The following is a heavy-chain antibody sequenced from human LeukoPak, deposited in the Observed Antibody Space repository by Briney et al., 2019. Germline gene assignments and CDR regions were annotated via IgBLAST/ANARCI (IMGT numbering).Heavy chain of an antibody. CDR2: IYYSGST. V-gene: IGHV4-59*12. CDR1: GVSISSYY. D-gene: IGHD4-17*01. J-gene: IGHJ4*02. CDR3: ARDLGNGDYFDY. Sequence: SETLSLTCTVSGVSISSYYWSWIRQPPGKGLEWIGYIYYSGSTYYNPSLKSRVTISVDTSKNQFSLKLSSVTAADTAVYYCARDLGNGDYFDYWGQGTLVTVSS.